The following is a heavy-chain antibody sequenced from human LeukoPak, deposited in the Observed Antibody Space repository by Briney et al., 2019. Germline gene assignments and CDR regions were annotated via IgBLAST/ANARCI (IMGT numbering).Heavy chain of an antibody. V-gene: IGHV4-59*01. D-gene: IGHD3-9*01. CDR2: IYYSGST. Sequence: SETLSLTCTVSGGSISSYYWSWIRQPPGKGLEWIGYIYYSGSTNYNPSLKSRVTISVDTSKNQFSLKLSSVTAADTAVYYCARGSAKYFDWLLSSPDAFDIWGHGTMVTVSS. J-gene: IGHJ3*02. CDR1: GGSISSYY. CDR3: ARGSAKYFDWLLSSPDAFDI.